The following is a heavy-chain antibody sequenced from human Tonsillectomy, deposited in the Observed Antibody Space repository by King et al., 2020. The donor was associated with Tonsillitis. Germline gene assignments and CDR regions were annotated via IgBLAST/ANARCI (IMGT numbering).Heavy chain of an antibody. CDR3: ARDERGADCSSTSCYWSTWFDL. CDR1: GYSISSGYY. CDR2: IYHSGST. V-gene: IGHV4-38-2*02. D-gene: IGHD2-2*01. J-gene: IGHJ5*02. Sequence: QLQESGPGLVKPSETLSLTCTVSGYSISSGYYWGWIRQPPGKGLEWIGSIYHSGSTYYNPSLKSRVTISVDTSKNQFSLKLSSVTAADTAVYYCARDERGADCSSTSCYWSTWFDLWGQGTLVTVSS.